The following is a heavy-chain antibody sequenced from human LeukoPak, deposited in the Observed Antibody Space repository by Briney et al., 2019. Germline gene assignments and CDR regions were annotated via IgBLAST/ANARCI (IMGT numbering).Heavy chain of an antibody. J-gene: IGHJ6*02. CDR3: ARGPVSTHGMDV. D-gene: IGHD6-13*01. CDR1: GYTFTNYD. V-gene: IGHV1-8*01. CDR2: RNPNSGRT. Sequence: GASVKVACKASGYTFTNYDINWVRQATGQGLEWMGWRNPNSGRTGFAQKFQGRLTMTADTSISTAYMELSSLTSEDTAVYYCARGPVSTHGMDVWGQGTTVTVSS.